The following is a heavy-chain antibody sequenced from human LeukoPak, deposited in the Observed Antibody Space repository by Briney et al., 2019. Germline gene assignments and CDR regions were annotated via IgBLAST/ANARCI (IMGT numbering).Heavy chain of an antibody. CDR1: GFTFSSYG. J-gene: IGHJ4*02. Sequence: HPGRSLRLSCAASGFTFSSYGMHWVRQAPGKGLEWVAVISYDGSNKYYADSVKGRFTISRDNSKNTLYLQMNSLRAEDTAVYYCAREYGYGPKIFDYWGQGTLVTVSS. CDR2: ISYDGSNK. CDR3: AREYGYGPKIFDY. D-gene: IGHD5-18*01. V-gene: IGHV3-30*03.